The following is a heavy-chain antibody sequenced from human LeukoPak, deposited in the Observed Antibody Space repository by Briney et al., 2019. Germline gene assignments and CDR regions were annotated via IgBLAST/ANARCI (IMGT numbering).Heavy chain of an antibody. CDR2: INPNSGGT. D-gene: IGHD2-2*01. CDR3: ARDRCSSTSCHRLGFDP. CDR1: GYTFTGYY. J-gene: IGHJ5*02. V-gene: IGHV1-2*06. Sequence: ASVKVSCKASGYTFTGYYMHWVRQAPGQGLEWMGRINPNSGGTNYAQKFQGRVTMTRDTSISTAYMELSRLRSDDTAVYYCARDRCSSTSCHRLGFDPWGQGTLVTVSS.